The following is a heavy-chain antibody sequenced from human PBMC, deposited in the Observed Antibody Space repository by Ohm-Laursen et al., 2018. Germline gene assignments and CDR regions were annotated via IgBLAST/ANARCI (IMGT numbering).Heavy chain of an antibody. CDR1: GGSISSYY. V-gene: IGHV4-34*01. CDR3: ARSHPSTYYYYYGMDV. Sequence: SETLSLTCTVSGGSISSYYWSWIRQPPGKGLEWIGEINHSGSTNYNPSLKSRVTISVDTSKNQFSLKLSSVAAADTAVYYCARSHPSTYYYYYGMDVWGQGTTVTVSS. CDR2: INHSGST. J-gene: IGHJ6*02.